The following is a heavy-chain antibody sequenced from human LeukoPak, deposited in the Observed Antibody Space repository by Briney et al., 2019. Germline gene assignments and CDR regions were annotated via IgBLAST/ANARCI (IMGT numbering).Heavy chain of an antibody. D-gene: IGHD3-10*01. CDR3: AGTYGSGSYYKSPFDY. V-gene: IGHV4-39*01. CDR1: GGSISSSSYY. J-gene: IGHJ4*02. CDR2: IYYSGST. Sequence: SETLSLTCTVSGGSISSSSYYWGWVRQPPGKGLGWIGSIYYSGSTYYNPSLKSRVTISVDTSKNQFSLKLSSVTAAYTAVYYCAGTYGSGSYYKSPFDYWGQGTLVTVSS.